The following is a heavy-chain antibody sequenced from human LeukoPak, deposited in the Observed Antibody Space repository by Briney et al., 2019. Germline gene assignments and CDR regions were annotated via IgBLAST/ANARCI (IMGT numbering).Heavy chain of an antibody. Sequence: PGGSLRLSCAASGFTFSSYEMNWVRQAPGKGLEWVAYISSSGSTIYYRDSVEGRFTISRDNAKNSLYLQMNSLRAEDTAVYYCAGKWRRSDPWGQGTLVTVSS. V-gene: IGHV3-48*03. CDR2: ISSSGSTI. CDR3: AGKWRRSDP. J-gene: IGHJ5*02. CDR1: GFTFSSYE. D-gene: IGHD5-12*01.